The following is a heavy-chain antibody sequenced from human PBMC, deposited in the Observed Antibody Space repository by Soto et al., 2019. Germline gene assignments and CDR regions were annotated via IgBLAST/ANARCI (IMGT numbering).Heavy chain of an antibody. CDR3: AKDGSSGWYESYFQH. Sequence: GGSLRLSCAASGFTFSSYAMSWVRQAPGKGLEWVSAISGSGGSTYYADSVKGRFTISRDNSKNTLYLQMNSLRAEDTAEYYCAKDGSSGWYESYFQHWGQGTLVTVSS. CDR2: ISGSGGST. CDR1: GFTFSSYA. J-gene: IGHJ1*01. V-gene: IGHV3-23*01. D-gene: IGHD6-19*01.